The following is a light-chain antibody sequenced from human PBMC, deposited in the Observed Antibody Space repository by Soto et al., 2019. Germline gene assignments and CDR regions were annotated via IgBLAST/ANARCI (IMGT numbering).Light chain of an antibody. Sequence: QSALTQPASVSGSPGQSITISCTGTSSDIGGYNYVSWYQQYPGKAPKLMIYEVSNRPSGVSSRVSGSKSDNAASLTISGLQTEDEADYYCSSYTSRTTVVFGGGTKVTVL. CDR1: SSDIGGYNY. CDR3: SSYTSRTTVV. CDR2: EVS. V-gene: IGLV2-14*01. J-gene: IGLJ2*01.